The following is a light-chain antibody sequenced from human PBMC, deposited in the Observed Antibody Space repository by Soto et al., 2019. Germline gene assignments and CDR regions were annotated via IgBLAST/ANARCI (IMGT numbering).Light chain of an antibody. V-gene: IGLV2-14*01. CDR1: SSDVGGYNY. CDR3: SSYTSSSTLV. CDR2: DVS. Sequence: QSALTQPASVSGSPGQSITIYCPGTSSDVGGYNYVSWYQQHPGKAPKLMIYDVSKRPSGVSNRFSGSKPGNTASLTISGLQAEDEADYYCSSYTSSSTLVFGGGTKVTVL. J-gene: IGLJ2*01.